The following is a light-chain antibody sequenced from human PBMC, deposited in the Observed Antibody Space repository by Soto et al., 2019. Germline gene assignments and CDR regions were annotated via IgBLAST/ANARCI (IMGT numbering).Light chain of an antibody. CDR1: SSDIGAYDY. J-gene: IGLJ1*01. Sequence: QGALTKPASLSGSPGESITISCTGTSSDIGAYDYVSWFQQHPGKAPKLMISEVNNRPSGVSNRFSGSKSGNTAYLTISGLQVEDEAEYFCLSFTTTSAHVFGTWTKVTVL. CDR2: EVN. CDR3: LSFTTTSAHV. V-gene: IGLV2-14*01.